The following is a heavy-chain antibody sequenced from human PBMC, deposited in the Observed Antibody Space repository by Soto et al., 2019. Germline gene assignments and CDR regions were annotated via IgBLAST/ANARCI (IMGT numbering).Heavy chain of an antibody. CDR3: LGGGGYCTSTNCHGTDY. CDR1: GFTFSSYV. D-gene: IGHD2-2*01. J-gene: IGHJ4*02. V-gene: IGHV3-30-3*01. Sequence: GGSLRLSCAASGFTFSSYVMHWVRQSPGKGLEWVAVISYEGNSKYYADPVRCRFTISRDNSKNTLFLQMNSMRGKHSAPYYCLGGGGYCTSTNCHGTDYWGQGALVTVSS. CDR2: ISYEGNSK.